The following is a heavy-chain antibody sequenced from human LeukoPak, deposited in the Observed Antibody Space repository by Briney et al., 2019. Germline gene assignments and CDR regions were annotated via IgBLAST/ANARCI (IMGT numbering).Heavy chain of an antibody. J-gene: IGHJ4*02. V-gene: IGHV3-23*01. D-gene: IGHD3-22*01. CDR1: GFTFSSYA. Sequence: GGSLRLSCAASGFTFSSYAMSWVRQAPGKRLEWVSAISGSGGSTYYADSVKGRFTISRDNSKNTLYLQMNSLRAEDTAVYYCAKDRGYYDSSGYFDYWGQGTLVTVSS. CDR2: ISGSGGST. CDR3: AKDRGYYDSSGYFDY.